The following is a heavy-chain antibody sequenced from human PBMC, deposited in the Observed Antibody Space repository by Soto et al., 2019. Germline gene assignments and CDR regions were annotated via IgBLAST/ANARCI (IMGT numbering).Heavy chain of an antibody. V-gene: IGHV3-30*18. CDR3: AKMGEWLRGWIGYYYYCYGMGV. J-gene: IGHJ6*02. D-gene: IGHD6-19*01. Sequence: QVQLVESGGGVVQPGRSLRLSCAASGFTFSSYGMHWVRQAPGKGLERVAVISYDGSNKYYADSVKGRFTISRDNSKNGLYMRVESLRAEETAVYYCAKMGEWLRGWIGYYYYCYGMGVWGQGTTVTVSS. CDR1: GFTFSSYG. CDR2: ISYDGSNK.